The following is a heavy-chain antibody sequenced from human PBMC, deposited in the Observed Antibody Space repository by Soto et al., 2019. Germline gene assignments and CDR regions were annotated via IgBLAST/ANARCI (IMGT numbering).Heavy chain of an antibody. CDR3: ARGLGYSSSWQTYYFDY. V-gene: IGHV3-53*02. CDR2: IYSGGST. CDR1: GFTVSSNY. Sequence: EVQLVETGGGLIQPGGSLRLSCAASGFTVSSNYMSWVRQAPGKGLEWVSVIYSGGSTYYADSVKGRFTISRDNSKNTLYLQMNSLRAEDTAVYYCARGLGYSSSWQTYYFDYWGQGTLVTVSS. J-gene: IGHJ4*02. D-gene: IGHD6-13*01.